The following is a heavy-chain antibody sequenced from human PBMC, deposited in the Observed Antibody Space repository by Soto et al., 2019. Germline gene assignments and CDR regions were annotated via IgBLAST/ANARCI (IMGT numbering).Heavy chain of an antibody. CDR1: GFTFSSYS. V-gene: IGHV3-21*01. D-gene: IGHD4-4*01. CDR2: ISSSSSYI. Sequence: EVQLVESGGGLVKPGGSLRLSCAASGFTFSSYSMNWVRQAPGKGLEWVSSISSSSSYIYYADSVKGRFTISRDNAKNSLYLQMNRLRAEDTAVYYCARDSGGNYVSTYYYYYYGMDVWGQGTTVTVSS. J-gene: IGHJ6*02. CDR3: ARDSGGNYVSTYYYYYYGMDV.